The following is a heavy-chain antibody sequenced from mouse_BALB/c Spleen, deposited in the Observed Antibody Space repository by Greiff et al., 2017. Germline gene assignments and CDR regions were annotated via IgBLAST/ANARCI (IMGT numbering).Heavy chain of an antibody. CDR1: GYAFSSSW. CDR3: ARGYGKGYFDV. V-gene: IGHV1-82*01. D-gene: IGHD2-10*02. J-gene: IGHJ1*01. CDR2: IYPGDGDT. Sequence: VQLQQSGPELVKPGASVKISCKASGYAFSSSWMNWVKQRPGQGLEWIGRIYPGDGDTNYNGKFKGKATLTADKSSSTAYMQLSSLTSVDSAVYFCARGYGKGYFDVWGAGTTVTVSS.